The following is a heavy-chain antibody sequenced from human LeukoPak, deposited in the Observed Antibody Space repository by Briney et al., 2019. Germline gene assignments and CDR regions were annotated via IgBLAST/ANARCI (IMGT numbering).Heavy chain of an antibody. CDR2: SYPGDSDI. J-gene: IGHJ4*02. CDR1: GYSFTSYW. Sequence: GESLQISCKGSGYSFTSYWIAWVRQMPGKGLGWMGISYPGDSDIRYSPSFQGQVTISADKSISTAYLQWSSLKASDTAMYYCARRGMYSSNWFSFDYWGQGTLATVSS. CDR3: ARRGMYSSNWFSFDY. V-gene: IGHV5-51*01. D-gene: IGHD6-13*01.